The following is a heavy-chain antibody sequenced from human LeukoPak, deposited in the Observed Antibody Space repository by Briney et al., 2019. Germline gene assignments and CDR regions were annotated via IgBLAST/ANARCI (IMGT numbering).Heavy chain of an antibody. J-gene: IGHJ4*02. V-gene: IGHV3-23*01. D-gene: IGHD4-23*01. Sequence: PGGSLRLSCAASGFTFSSYAMSWVRQAPGKGLEWVSSISTSGGSTYYADSVKGRFTISRDNSRNTLYLQMNSLRADDTAVYFCARGFYGGRFDYCGQGTLVTVSS. CDR3: ARGFYGGRFDY. CDR1: GFTFSSYA. CDR2: ISTSGGST.